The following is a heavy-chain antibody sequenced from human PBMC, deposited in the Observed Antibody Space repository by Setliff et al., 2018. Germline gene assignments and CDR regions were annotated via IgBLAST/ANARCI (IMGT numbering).Heavy chain of an antibody. D-gene: IGHD3-22*01. J-gene: IGHJ6*02. CDR3: ARIPYYYDSSGYYYYGMDV. Sequence: TLSLTCAVYGGSFSTYYWSWIRQPPGKALEWLARIDWDDDKYYSTSLKTRLTISKDTSKNQVVLTMTNMDPVDTATYYCARIPYYYDSSGYYYYGMDVWGQGTTVTVSS. V-gene: IGHV2-70*11. CDR2: IDWDDDK. CDR1: GGSFSTYYW.